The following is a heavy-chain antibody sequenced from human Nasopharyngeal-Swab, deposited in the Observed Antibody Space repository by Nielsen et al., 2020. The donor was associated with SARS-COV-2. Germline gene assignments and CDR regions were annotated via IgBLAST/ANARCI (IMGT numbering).Heavy chain of an antibody. CDR1: GFTVSSNY. V-gene: IGHV3-53*01. CDR2: IYSCGST. CDR3: AKYYGDYPYYYYYMDV. Sequence: ESLKIFCAASGFTVSSNYMSWVRQAPGKGLEWVSVIYSCGSTYYADSVKGRFTISRDNSKNTLYLQMNSLRAEDTAVYYCAKYYGDYPYYYYYMDVWGKGTTVTVSS. J-gene: IGHJ6*03. D-gene: IGHD4-17*01.